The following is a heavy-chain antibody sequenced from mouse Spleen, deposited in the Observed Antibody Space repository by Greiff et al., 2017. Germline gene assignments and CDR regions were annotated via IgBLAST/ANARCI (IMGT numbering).Heavy chain of an antibody. CDR3: ARNDGKGFDY. CDR2: INPNNGGT. Sequence: VQLQQSGAELVKPGASVKLSCKASGYTFTSYYMYWVKQRPGQGLEWIGEINPNNGGTSYNQKFKGKATLTVDKSSSTAYMELRSLTSEDSAVYYCARNDGKGFDYWGQGTTLTVSS. V-gene: IGHV1-53*01. J-gene: IGHJ2*01. D-gene: IGHD2-1*01. CDR1: GYTFTSYY.